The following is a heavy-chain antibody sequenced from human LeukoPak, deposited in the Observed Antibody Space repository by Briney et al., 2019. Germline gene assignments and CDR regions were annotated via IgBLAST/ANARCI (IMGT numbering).Heavy chain of an antibody. Sequence: SETLSLTCTVSGASLRGSYWSWLRLPPGKGLEWIGYVHYSGSTKYNTSLKSRLTVSVDTSKNQFSLKLSSVTAADTAIYYCARHYGEGGRLFDWLFNFWGRGTLVTVSS. D-gene: IGHD3-9*01. CDR3: ARHYGEGGRLFDWLFNF. CDR1: GASLRGSY. J-gene: IGHJ4*02. V-gene: IGHV4-59*08. CDR2: VHYSGST.